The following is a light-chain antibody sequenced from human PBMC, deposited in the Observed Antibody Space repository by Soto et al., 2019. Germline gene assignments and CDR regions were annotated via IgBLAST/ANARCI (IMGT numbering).Light chain of an antibody. CDR1: SSDVGGYEY. V-gene: IGLV2-14*01. Sequence: QSALTQPASVSGSPGQSITISCTGTSSDVGGYEYVSWYQQHAGKAPKLLIYEVSNRPSGVSNRFSGSKSANTASLTISGLQAEDEADYYCSSYTSSSTLVFGGVTQLTVL. CDR2: EVS. CDR3: SSYTSSSTLV. J-gene: IGLJ2*01.